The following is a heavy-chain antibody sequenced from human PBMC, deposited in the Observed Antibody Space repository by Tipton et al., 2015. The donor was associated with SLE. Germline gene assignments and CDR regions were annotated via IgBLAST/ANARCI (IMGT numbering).Heavy chain of an antibody. CDR2: VHYSGTT. CDR1: GDSISSYY. J-gene: IGHJ5*02. V-gene: IGHV4-59*01. D-gene: IGHD3-3*01. Sequence: LRLSCTVSGDSISSYYWTWIRQPPGKGLEWIGNVHYSGTTNYNPSLKSRVTISVDMSKNQVSLKLTSVTAADTAVYYCARGYYDFWSGSKRFDPWGQGILVTVAS. CDR3: ARGYYDFWSGSKRFDP.